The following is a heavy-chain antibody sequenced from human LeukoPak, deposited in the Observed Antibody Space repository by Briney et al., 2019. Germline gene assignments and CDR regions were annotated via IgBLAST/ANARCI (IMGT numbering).Heavy chain of an antibody. Sequence: QPGGSLRLSCAASGFTFSNFGMSWVRQAPGKGLVWVSRINSDGINTSYADSVKGRFTISRDNAKNTLNLQMNSLRAEDTAVYYCARDLGQYYDTSDNWFDPWGQGTLVTVSS. CDR2: INSDGINT. D-gene: IGHD3-22*01. V-gene: IGHV3-74*01. CDR1: GFTFSNFG. J-gene: IGHJ5*02. CDR3: ARDLGQYYDTSDNWFDP.